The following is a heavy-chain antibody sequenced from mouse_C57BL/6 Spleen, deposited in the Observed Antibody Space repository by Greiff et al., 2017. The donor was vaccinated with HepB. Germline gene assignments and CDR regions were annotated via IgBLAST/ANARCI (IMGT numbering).Heavy chain of an antibody. CDR2: ISYDGSN. Sequence: EVHLVESGPGLVKPSQSLSLTCSVTGYSITSGYYWNWIRQFPGNKLEWMGYISYDGSNNYNPSLKNRISITRDTSKNQFFLKLNSVTTEDTATYYCARDGDDSYYFDYWGQGTTLTVSS. J-gene: IGHJ2*01. V-gene: IGHV3-6*01. D-gene: IGHD2-13*01. CDR3: ARDGDDSYYFDY. CDR1: GYSITSGYY.